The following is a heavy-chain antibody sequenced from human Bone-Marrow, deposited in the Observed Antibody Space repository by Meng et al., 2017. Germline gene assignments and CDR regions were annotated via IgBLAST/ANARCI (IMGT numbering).Heavy chain of an antibody. V-gene: IGHV3-30*03. CDR3: ARGPQYYYDSSGYLDYYYGMDV. Sequence: GESLKISCAASGFTFDDYGMSWVRQAPGKGLEWVAVISYDGSNKYYADSVKGRFTISRDNSKNTLYLQMNSLRAEDTAVYYCARGPQYYYDSSGYLDYYYGMDVWGQGTTVTVSS. CDR1: GFTFDDYG. CDR2: ISYDGSNK. J-gene: IGHJ6*02. D-gene: IGHD3-22*01.